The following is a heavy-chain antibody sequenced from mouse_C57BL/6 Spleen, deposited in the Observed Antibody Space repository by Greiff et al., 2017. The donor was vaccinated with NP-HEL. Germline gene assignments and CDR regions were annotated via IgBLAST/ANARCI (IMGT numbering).Heavy chain of an antibody. J-gene: IGHJ3*01. CDR2: INPNNGGT. Sequence: VQLQQSGPELVKPGALVKISCKASGYTFTDYYMNWVKQSHGKSLEWIGDINPNNGGTSYNQKFKGKATLTVDKSSSTAYMELRSLTSEDSAVYYCARGDYGADWGQGTLVTVSA. CDR1: GYTFTDYY. D-gene: IGHD2-4*01. CDR3: ARGDYGAD. V-gene: IGHV1-26*01.